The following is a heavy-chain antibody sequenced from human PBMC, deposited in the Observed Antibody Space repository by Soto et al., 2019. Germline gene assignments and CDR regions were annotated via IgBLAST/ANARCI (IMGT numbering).Heavy chain of an antibody. CDR3: AREGPTSSSSWDMDV. Sequence: EVQLVESGGGLVQPGGSLRLSCAASGFTFTSYWMHWVRQAPGKGLGWVSRINSDGSSTSYADSVKGRFTISRDNAKNPLYLQMNSLRAEETAVYYCAREGPTSSSSWDMDVWGKGTMVTVSS. CDR2: INSDGSST. V-gene: IGHV3-74*01. CDR1: GFTFTSYW. D-gene: IGHD2-2*01. J-gene: IGHJ6*03.